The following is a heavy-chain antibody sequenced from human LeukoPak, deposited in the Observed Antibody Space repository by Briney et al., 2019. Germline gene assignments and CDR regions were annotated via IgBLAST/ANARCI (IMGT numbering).Heavy chain of an antibody. Sequence: GASVKVSCKASGGTFSSYAISWVRQAPGQGREWMGRIIPILGIANYAQKFQGRVTITADKSTSTAYMELSSLRSEDTAVYYCASQIAAAEDYWGQGTLVTVSS. CDR3: ASQIAAAEDY. D-gene: IGHD6-13*01. J-gene: IGHJ4*02. V-gene: IGHV1-69*04. CDR1: GGTFSSYA. CDR2: IIPILGIA.